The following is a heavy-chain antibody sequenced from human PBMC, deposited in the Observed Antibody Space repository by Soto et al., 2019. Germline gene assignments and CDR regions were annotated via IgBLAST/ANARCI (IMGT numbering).Heavy chain of an antibody. CDR2: ISHSGSV. CDR3: ARSFGWYAIDY. J-gene: IGHJ4*02. CDR1: GGSISSSHF. D-gene: IGHD6-19*01. V-gene: IGHV4-4*02. Sequence: QVLLQESGPGLVQPSGTLSLSCAVSGGSISSSHFWGWVRQPPGKGLEWVGDISHSGSVNYNPSLKXRVTISIDKSKNQFSLKLNSVTAADTAVYYCARSFGWYAIDYWGQGTLVIVSS.